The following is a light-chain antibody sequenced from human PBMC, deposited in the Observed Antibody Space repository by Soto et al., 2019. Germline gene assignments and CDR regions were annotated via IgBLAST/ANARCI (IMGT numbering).Light chain of an antibody. Sequence: EVMVMQSACSLSLSPGEGATLSCRASQSVXNSYLAGYKQNPGQATRLLIYGASSRATGIPDRFSGSGYGTDFTITISGLEAEDVAVYCCQQYGSSSTFGQGTKVDIK. CDR2: GAS. J-gene: IGKJ1*01. V-gene: IGKV3-20*01. CDR3: QQYGSSST. CDR1: QSVXNSY.